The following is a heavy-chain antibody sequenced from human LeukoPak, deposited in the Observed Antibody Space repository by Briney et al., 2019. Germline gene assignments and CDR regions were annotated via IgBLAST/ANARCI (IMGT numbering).Heavy chain of an antibody. CDR2: ISAYNGNT. D-gene: IGHD3-22*01. CDR3: ARDRRSWYYDGSGYPNYDAFDI. J-gene: IGHJ3*02. V-gene: IGHV1-18*01. Sequence: ASVKVSCKASGYTFTSYGISWVRQAPGQGLEWMGWISAYNGNTNYAQKLQGRVTMTTDTSTSTAYMELRSLRSDDTAVYYCARDRRSWYYDGSGYPNYDAFDIWGQGTMVTVSS. CDR1: GYTFTSYG.